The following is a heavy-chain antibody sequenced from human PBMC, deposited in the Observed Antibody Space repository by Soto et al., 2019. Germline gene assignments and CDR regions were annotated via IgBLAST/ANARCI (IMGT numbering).Heavy chain of an antibody. D-gene: IGHD3-16*01. Sequence: PSETLFLTCTVSGVSITSHYWTWIRQPPGKGLEWIGNIHYSGSTNYSPSLKGRVIISVDTSENQSSLKLSSVTTADTAVYYCTVGGAGHPFDYWGQGTLVTVSS. V-gene: IGHV4-59*11. CDR3: TVGGAGHPFDY. CDR2: IHYSGST. J-gene: IGHJ4*02. CDR1: GVSITSHY.